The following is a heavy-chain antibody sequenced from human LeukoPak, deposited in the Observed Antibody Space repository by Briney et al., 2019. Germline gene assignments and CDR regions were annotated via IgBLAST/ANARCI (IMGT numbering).Heavy chain of an antibody. CDR3: ARARTGTTINFYYYYGMDV. D-gene: IGHD1-7*01. Sequence: SETLSLTCAVYGGSFSGYYWSWIRQPPGKGLEWIGEINHSGSTSYNPSLKSRVTISVDTSKNQFSLKLSSVTAADTAVYYCARARTGTTINFYYYYGMDVWGQGTTVTVSS. V-gene: IGHV4-34*01. J-gene: IGHJ6*02. CDR2: INHSGST. CDR1: GGSFSGYY.